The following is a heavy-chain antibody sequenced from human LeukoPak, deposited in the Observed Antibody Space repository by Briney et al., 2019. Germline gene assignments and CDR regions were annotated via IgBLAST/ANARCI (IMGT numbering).Heavy chain of an antibody. V-gene: IGHV4-39*07. D-gene: IGHD6-6*01. CDR1: GGSISSSTYF. CDR2: IYYSGTT. Sequence: PETLSLTCTVSGGSISSSTYFWGWVRQPPGKGLEWIGSIYYSGTTYYNPSLKSRVSMSVDTSKNQFSLKLTSVTAADTAVYYCARKYGSSSPHYWGQGTLVTVSS. CDR3: ARKYGSSSPHY. J-gene: IGHJ4*02.